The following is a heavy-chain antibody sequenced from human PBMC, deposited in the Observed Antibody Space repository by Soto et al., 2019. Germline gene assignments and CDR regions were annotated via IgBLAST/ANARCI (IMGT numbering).Heavy chain of an antibody. J-gene: IGHJ5*02. CDR2: TYYRSKWYN. D-gene: IGHD6-19*01. CDR1: GDSVSSDSAA. CDR3: ARNERYASGWYNWFDP. Sequence: SQTLSLTCAISGDSVSSDSAAWNWIRQSPSRGLEWLGRTYYRSKWYNHYAVSVKSRITINPDTSKNQFSLQLNSVTPEDTAVYYCARNERYASGWYNWFDPWVPETLLVTVSS. V-gene: IGHV6-1*01.